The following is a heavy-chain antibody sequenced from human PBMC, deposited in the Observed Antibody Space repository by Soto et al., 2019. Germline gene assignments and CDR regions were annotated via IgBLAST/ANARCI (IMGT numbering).Heavy chain of an antibody. D-gene: IGHD3-22*01. V-gene: IGHV3-48*03. CDR2: ISSSGSTI. Sequence: VGSLRLSCAASGFTFSSYEMNWVRQAPGKGLEWVSYISSSGSTIYYADSVKGRFTISRDNAKNSLYLQMNSLRAEDTAVYYCARDDPFYDSSGYHRGFDYWGQGTLVTVSS. J-gene: IGHJ4*02. CDR1: GFTFSSYE. CDR3: ARDDPFYDSSGYHRGFDY.